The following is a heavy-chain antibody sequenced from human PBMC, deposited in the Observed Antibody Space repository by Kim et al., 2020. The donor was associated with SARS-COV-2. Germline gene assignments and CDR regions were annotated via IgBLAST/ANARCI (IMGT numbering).Heavy chain of an antibody. CDR1: GFTFSSYS. CDR3: ARDNHEPLTVTSFDY. Sequence: GGSLRLSCAASGFTFSSYSMNWVRQAPGKGLEWVSSISSSSSYIYYADSVKGRFTISRDNAKNSLYLQMNSLRAEDTAVYYCARDNHEPLTVTSFDYWGQGTLVTVSS. V-gene: IGHV3-21*01. J-gene: IGHJ4*02. CDR2: ISSSSSYI. D-gene: IGHD4-17*01.